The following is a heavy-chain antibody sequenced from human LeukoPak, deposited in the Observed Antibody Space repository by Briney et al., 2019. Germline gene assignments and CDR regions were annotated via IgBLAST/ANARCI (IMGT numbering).Heavy chain of an antibody. D-gene: IGHD4-17*01. Sequence: SGGSLRLSCAASGFTFSSYWMHWVRQAPGKGLVWVSRIYIDGSSTSYADSVKGRFTISRDNSKNTLYLQMNSLRAEDTAVYYCARENGETFDYWGQGTLVTVSS. CDR2: IYIDGSST. CDR1: GFTFSSYW. CDR3: ARENGETFDY. J-gene: IGHJ4*02. V-gene: IGHV3-74*01.